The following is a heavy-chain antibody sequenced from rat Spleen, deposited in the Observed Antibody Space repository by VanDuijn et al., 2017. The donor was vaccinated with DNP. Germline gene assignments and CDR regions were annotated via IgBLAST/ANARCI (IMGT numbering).Heavy chain of an antibody. D-gene: IGHD1-2*01. Sequence: QVQLKESGPGLVQPSQTLSLACTVSGFSLTSYHVHWVRQPPGKGLEWVGVIWTGGGTAYNSLLKSRLSITRDTSKSQVFLKMNSLQTEDTATYYCARYSTSFVMDAWGRGASVTVSS. V-gene: IGHV2-43*01. CDR2: IWTGGGT. CDR1: GFSLTSYH. CDR3: ARYSTSFVMDA. J-gene: IGHJ4*01.